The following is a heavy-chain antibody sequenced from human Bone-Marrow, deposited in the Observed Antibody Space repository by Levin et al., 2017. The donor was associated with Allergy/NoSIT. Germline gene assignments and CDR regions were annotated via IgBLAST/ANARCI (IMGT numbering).Heavy chain of an antibody. Sequence: GGSLRLSCAASGFTFSSYAMSWVRQAPGKELEWVSSLNGSGDTTYYADSVKGRFTISRDNSKHTLYLQMNTLRAEDTAVYYCAKGGTTVVKRIDFWGQGTLVTVSS. CDR3: AKGGTTVVKRIDF. J-gene: IGHJ4*02. CDR1: GFTFSSYA. CDR2: LNGSGDTT. V-gene: IGHV3-23*01. D-gene: IGHD4-23*01.